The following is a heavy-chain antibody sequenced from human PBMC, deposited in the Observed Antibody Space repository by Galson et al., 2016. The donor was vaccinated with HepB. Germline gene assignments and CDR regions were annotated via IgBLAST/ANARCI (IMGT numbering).Heavy chain of an antibody. CDR3: ARARGYYSHFDS. Sequence: SVKVSCKASGYSFTNYYIHWLRRAPGEGLEWVGIINPSGGSTGYAQKFQGRVTMTRDTSTSIVYMDLTSLRSEDTAVYYCARARGYYSHFDSWGQGTLVTVSS. CDR2: INPSGGST. V-gene: IGHV1-46*01. CDR1: GYSFTNYY. J-gene: IGHJ4*02. D-gene: IGHD1-26*01.